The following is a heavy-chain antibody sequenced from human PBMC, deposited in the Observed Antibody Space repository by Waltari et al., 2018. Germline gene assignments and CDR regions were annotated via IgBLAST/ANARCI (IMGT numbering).Heavy chain of an antibody. Sequence: QVQLQESGPRLVKPSETLSLTCTISGGSIGRHYWSWLRQSPGKGLEWIGYIFHSGTTDYNPSLRSRVTISVDTSKNQFSLKLISVTAADTALYYCAGDRFSHSSSYFLSAFDMWGQGTMVTVSS. CDR2: IFHSGTT. CDR1: GGSIGRHY. D-gene: IGHD3-22*01. CDR3: AGDRFSHSSSYFLSAFDM. J-gene: IGHJ3*02. V-gene: IGHV4-59*11.